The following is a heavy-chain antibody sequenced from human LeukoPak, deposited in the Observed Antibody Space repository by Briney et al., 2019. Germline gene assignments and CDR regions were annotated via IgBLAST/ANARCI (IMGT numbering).Heavy chain of an antibody. D-gene: IGHD4-11*01. Sequence: ASVKVSCKASGYTFTSYGISWVRQAPGQGLEWMGWSSAYNGNTNYAQKLQGRVTMTTDTSTSTAYMELRSLRSDDTAVYYCTRMAPADYSNYDRWFDPWGQGTLVTVSS. J-gene: IGHJ5*02. CDR1: GYTFTSYG. V-gene: IGHV1-18*01. CDR3: TRMAPADYSNYDRWFDP. CDR2: SSAYNGNT.